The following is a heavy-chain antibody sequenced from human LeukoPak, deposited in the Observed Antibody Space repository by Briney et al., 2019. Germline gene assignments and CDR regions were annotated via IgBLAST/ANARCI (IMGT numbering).Heavy chain of an antibody. Sequence: PSETLSLTCTVSGGSISSSSYYWGWIRQPPGKGLEWIGSIYYSESTYYNPSLKSRVTISVDTSKNQFSLKLNSVTAADTAVYYCARHGGYSSGWYHFDYWGQGTLVTVSS. V-gene: IGHV4-39*01. CDR2: IYYSEST. CDR3: ARHGGYSSGWYHFDY. CDR1: GGSISSSSYY. D-gene: IGHD6-19*01. J-gene: IGHJ4*02.